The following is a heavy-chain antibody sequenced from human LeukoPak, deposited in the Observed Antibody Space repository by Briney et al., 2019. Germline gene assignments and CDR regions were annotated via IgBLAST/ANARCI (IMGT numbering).Heavy chain of an antibody. V-gene: IGHV3-30*18. Sequence: GGSLRLSCAASGFTFSSYSMNWVRQAPGKGLEWVAVISYDGSNKYYADSVKGRFTISRDNSKNTLYLQMNSLRAEDTAVYYCAKAQKGIQLWLGEIDYWGQGTLVTVSS. CDR1: GFTFSSYS. CDR3: AKAQKGIQLWLGEIDY. D-gene: IGHD5-18*01. J-gene: IGHJ4*02. CDR2: ISYDGSNK.